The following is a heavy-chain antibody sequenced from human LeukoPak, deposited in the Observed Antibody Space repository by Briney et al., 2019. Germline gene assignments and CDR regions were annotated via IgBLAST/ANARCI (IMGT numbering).Heavy chain of an antibody. CDR2: INPHSGDT. CDR3: ARASNFDIWTGYYSDALDL. D-gene: IGHD3-9*01. V-gene: IGHV1-2*02. CDR1: GYTFTGYY. Sequence: ASVKVSCKASGYTFTGYYMHWVRQAPGQGLEWMGWINPHSGDTNYAQKFQGRVTMTRDTSISTAYMELRRLRFDDTALYYCARASNFDIWTGYYSDALDLWGQGTLVTVSS. J-gene: IGHJ3*01.